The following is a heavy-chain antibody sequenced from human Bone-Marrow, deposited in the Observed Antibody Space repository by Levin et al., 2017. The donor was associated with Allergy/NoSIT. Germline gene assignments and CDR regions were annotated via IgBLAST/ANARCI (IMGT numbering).Heavy chain of an antibody. CDR1: GFPFSRYG. D-gene: IGHD2-2*01. V-gene: IGHV3-64*01. CDR3: ARTTFTSPDY. J-gene: IGHJ4*02. Sequence: LSLTCAASGFPFSRYGMHWVRQATGKGLEIVAAITSNGGSTLYANPVKGRFAIPRDSSTNTLYPQMGSPRIEDTAVYYCARTTFTSPDYWGQGTLVTVSS. CDR2: ITSNGGST.